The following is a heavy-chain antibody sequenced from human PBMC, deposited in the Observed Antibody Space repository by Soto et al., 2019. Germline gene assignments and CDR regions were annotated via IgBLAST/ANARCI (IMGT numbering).Heavy chain of an antibody. CDR1: GFTVSSNY. CDR2: IYSGGST. Sequence: GGSLRLSCAASGFTVSSNYMSWVRQAPGKGLEWVSVIYSGGSTYYADSVKGRFTISRDNSKNTLYLQMNSLRAEDTAVYYCATFYSSSSMDVWGQGTTVTVSS. CDR3: ATFYSSSSMDV. D-gene: IGHD6-6*01. V-gene: IGHV3-66*02. J-gene: IGHJ6*02.